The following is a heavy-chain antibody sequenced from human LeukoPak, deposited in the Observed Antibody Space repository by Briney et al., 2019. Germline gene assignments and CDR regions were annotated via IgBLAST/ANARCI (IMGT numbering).Heavy chain of an antibody. D-gene: IGHD4-17*01. CDR3: ARDPPLSHLGPYGDYGVLGYYYYGMDV. V-gene: IGHV1-58*01. CDR2: IVVGSGNT. Sequence: GASVKVSCKASGFTFTSSAVQWVRQARGQRLEWIGWIVVGSGNTNYAQKFQERVTITRDMSTSTAYMELSSLGSEDTAVYYCARDPPLSHLGPYGDYGVLGYYYYGMDVWGQGTTVTVSS. CDR1: GFTFTSSA. J-gene: IGHJ6*02.